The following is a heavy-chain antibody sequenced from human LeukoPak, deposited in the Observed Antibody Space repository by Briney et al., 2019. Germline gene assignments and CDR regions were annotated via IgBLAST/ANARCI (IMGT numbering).Heavy chain of an antibody. CDR2: ISGSGDDT. CDR1: GFTFSSYG. V-gene: IGHV3-21*01. CDR3: ARPMEGYSGSGSWYFDY. Sequence: GGSLRLSCAASGFTFSSYGMSWVRQPPGKGLEWVSAISGSGDDTYYVDSVKGRFTISRDNAKNSLYLQMNSLRAEDTAVYYCARPMEGYSGSGSWYFDYWGQGTLVTVSS. D-gene: IGHD3-10*01. J-gene: IGHJ4*02.